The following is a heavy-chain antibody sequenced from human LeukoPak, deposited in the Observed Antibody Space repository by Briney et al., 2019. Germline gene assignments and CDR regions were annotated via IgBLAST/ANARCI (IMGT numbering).Heavy chain of an antibody. D-gene: IGHD6-25*01. J-gene: IGHJ4*02. CDR3: AHGVVAAGNRHFDY. CDR2: TYWNDDE. Sequence: SGPTLVKPTQTLTLTCSFSGFSLSTSGVAVGWIRQPPGGALEWLAVTYWNDDERYSPSLKSRLTITRDTSKNQVVLTMTNVDPVDTATYYCAHGVVAAGNRHFDYWGQGTLVTVSS. V-gene: IGHV2-5*01. CDR1: GFSLSTSGVA.